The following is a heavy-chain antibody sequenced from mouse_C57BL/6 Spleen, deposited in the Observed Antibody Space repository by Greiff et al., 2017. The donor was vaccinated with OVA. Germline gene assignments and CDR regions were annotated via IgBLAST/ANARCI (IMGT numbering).Heavy chain of an antibody. D-gene: IGHD4-1*01. CDR1: GFTFSDYY. Sequence: DVKLVESEGGLVQPGSSMKLSCTASGFTFSDYYMAWVRQVPEKGLEWVANINYDGSSTYYLDSLKSRFIISRDNAKNILYLQMSSLKSEDTATYYCARALTGIYFDYWGQGTTLTVSS. V-gene: IGHV5-16*01. CDR2: INYDGSST. J-gene: IGHJ2*01. CDR3: ARALTGIYFDY.